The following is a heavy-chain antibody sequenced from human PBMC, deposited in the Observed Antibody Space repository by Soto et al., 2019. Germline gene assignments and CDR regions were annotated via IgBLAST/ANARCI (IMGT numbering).Heavy chain of an antibody. CDR3: AKELIVRNPPFDS. V-gene: IGHV3-23*01. CDR2: ISGRGGHT. Sequence: PGGSLRLSCAASGFTFSTFAMSWVRQAPGKGLEWLSAISGRGGHTYYADSVKGRFTLSRDNSNNTLYLQMNSLRAEDTAIYYCAKELIVRNPPFDSWGQGTLVTASS. D-gene: IGHD3-22*01. J-gene: IGHJ4*02. CDR1: GFTFSTFA.